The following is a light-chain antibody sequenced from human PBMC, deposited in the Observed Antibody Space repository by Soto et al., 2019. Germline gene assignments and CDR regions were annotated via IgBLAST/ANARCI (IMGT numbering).Light chain of an antibody. J-gene: IGLJ2*01. V-gene: IGLV1-40*01. CDR2: GDN. Sequence: QSVLTQPPSVSGAPGQRVTIPCTGSNSNIGSFYDVHWYQQLPGTVPKLLIYGDNNRPSGVPDRFSGSKSGTSASLAITGLQAEDQADYYCQSYDNSLSHVVFGGGTKLTVL. CDR3: QSYDNSLSHVV. CDR1: NSNIGSFYD.